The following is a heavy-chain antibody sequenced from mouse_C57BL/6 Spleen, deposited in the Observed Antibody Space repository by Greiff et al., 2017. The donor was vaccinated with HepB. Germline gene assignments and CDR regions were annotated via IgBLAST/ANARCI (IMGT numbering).Heavy chain of an antibody. V-gene: IGHV1-85*01. CDR1: GYTFTSYD. Sequence: QVQLQQSGPELVKPGASVKLSCKASGYTFTSYDINWVKQRPGQGLEWIGWIYPRDGSTKYNEKFKGKATLTVATSSSTAYMELHSLTSEDSAVYFCASGIIYYYGSSLYYFDYWGQGTTLTVSS. CDR2: IYPRDGST. CDR3: ASGIIYYYGSSLYYFDY. D-gene: IGHD1-1*01. J-gene: IGHJ2*01.